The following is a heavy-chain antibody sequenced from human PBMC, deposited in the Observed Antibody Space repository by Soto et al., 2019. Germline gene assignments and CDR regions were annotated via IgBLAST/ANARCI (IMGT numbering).Heavy chain of an antibody. CDR2: ISAYNGNT. J-gene: IGHJ6*03. CDR3: ARDIYDILTDYYYYYMDV. V-gene: IGHV1-18*01. D-gene: IGHD3-9*01. Sequence: ASVKVSCKASGYTFTSYGISWVRQAPGQGLEWMGWISAYNGNTNYAQKLQGRVTMTTDTSTSTAYMELRSLRSDDTAMYYCARDIYDILTDYYYYYMDVWGKGTTVTVSS. CDR1: GYTFTSYG.